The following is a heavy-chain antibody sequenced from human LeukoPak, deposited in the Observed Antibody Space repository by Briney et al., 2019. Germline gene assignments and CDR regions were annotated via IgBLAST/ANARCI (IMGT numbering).Heavy chain of an antibody. Sequence: SETLSLTCTVSGGSISSYYWSWIRQPAGKGLEWIGRIYTSGSTNYNPSLKSRVTMSVDTSKNQFSLKLSSVTAADTAVYYCARDRYYYDSSGWGGEFDYWGQGTLVTVSS. D-gene: IGHD3-22*01. V-gene: IGHV4-4*07. CDR3: ARDRYYYDSSGWGGEFDY. J-gene: IGHJ4*02. CDR1: GGSISSYY. CDR2: IYTSGST.